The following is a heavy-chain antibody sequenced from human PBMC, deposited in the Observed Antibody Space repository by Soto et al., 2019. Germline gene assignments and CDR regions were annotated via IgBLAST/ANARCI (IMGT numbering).Heavy chain of an antibody. CDR2: IHPDGGHT. Sequence: ASVKVSCKASGYTFTNYYVQWVRQAPGQGLEWMGVIHPDGGHTTYSQTFQDRVTMTRDTFTSTIYMELSSLRSEDTAVYYCARGDNDHWGQGTLVTVSS. V-gene: IGHV1-46*01. J-gene: IGHJ4*02. CDR3: ARGDNDH. CDR1: GYTFTNYY.